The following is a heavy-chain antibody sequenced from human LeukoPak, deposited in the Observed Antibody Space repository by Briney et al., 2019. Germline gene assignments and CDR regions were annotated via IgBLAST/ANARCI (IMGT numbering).Heavy chain of an antibody. CDR3: AIASSSWYRNWFDP. D-gene: IGHD6-13*01. CDR2: INPNSGGT. J-gene: IGHJ5*02. Sequence: ASVKVSCKASGYTFTGYYMHWVRQAPGQGLEWKGWINPNSGGTNYAQKFQGRVTMTRDTSISTAYMELSRLRSDDTAVYCCAIASSSWYRNWFDPWGQGTPVTVSS. CDR1: GYTFTGYY. V-gene: IGHV1-2*02.